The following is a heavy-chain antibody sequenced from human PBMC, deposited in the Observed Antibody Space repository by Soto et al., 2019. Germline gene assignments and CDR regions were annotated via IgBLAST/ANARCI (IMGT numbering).Heavy chain of an antibody. CDR3: AREGSGYNF. V-gene: IGHV1-69*13. CDR2: IIPIFGRP. D-gene: IGHD5-12*01. J-gene: IGHJ4*02. Sequence: SVKVSCKASGGTFSSYAISWVRQAPGQGLEWMGGIIPIFGRPNYAQRFRGRLTITADESTSTGYMELISLRSDDTAVYYCAREGSGYNFWGQGTQVTVSS. CDR1: GGTFSSYA.